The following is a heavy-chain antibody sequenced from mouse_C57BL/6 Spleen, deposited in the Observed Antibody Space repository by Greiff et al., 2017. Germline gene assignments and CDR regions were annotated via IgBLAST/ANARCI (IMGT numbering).Heavy chain of an antibody. CDR2: ISDGGSYT. Sequence: EVKLQESGGGLVKPGGSLKLSCAASGFTFSSYAMSWVRQTPEKRLEWVATISDGGSYTYYPDNVKGRFTISRDNAKNNLYLQMSHLKSEDTAMYYCAREGDYGSSPFYWYFDVWGTGTTVTVSS. D-gene: IGHD1-1*01. CDR3: AREGDYGSSPFYWYFDV. J-gene: IGHJ1*03. V-gene: IGHV5-4*01. CDR1: GFTFSSYA.